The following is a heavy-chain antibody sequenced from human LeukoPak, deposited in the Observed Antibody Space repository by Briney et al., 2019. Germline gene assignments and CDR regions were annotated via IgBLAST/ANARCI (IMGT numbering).Heavy chain of an antibody. J-gene: IGHJ5*02. Sequence: ASVKVSCKASGYTFTSYGISWVRQAPGQGLGWVGLISACNGNANYVEKLQGRVTMTTDTSTSTAYTELRSLRSDDTAVYYCARDLSELRFLEWLSHDNWFDPWGQGTLVTVSS. V-gene: IGHV1-18*01. D-gene: IGHD3-3*01. CDR1: GYTFTSYG. CDR3: ARDLSELRFLEWLSHDNWFDP. CDR2: ISACNGNA.